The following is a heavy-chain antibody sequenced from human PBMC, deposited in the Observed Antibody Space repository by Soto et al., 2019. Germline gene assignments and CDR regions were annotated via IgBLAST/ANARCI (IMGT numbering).Heavy chain of an antibody. V-gene: IGHV3-21*01. CDR2: ISSSSSYT. CDR3: ARDGGGVVAAIYYGMDV. J-gene: IGHJ6*02. Sequence: GGSLRLSCAASGFTFSSYSMNWVRQAPGKGLEWVSSISSSSSYTYYADSVKGRFTISRDNAKNSLYLQMNSLRAEDTAVYYCARDGGGVVAAIYYGMDVWGQGTTVTVSS. D-gene: IGHD2-15*01. CDR1: GFTFSSYS.